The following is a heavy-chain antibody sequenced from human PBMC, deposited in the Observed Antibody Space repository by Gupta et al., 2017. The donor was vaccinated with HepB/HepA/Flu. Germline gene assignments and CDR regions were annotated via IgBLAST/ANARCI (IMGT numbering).Heavy chain of an antibody. CDR2: IIPKFERT. Sequence: QVQLVQSGAEVKKPGSSVKVSCKASGDTFSSYTINWVRQAPGQGLEWMGGIIPKFERTNYAQKFQGRLTITADESTTTAYMELSSLRSEDTALYYCARDLTGDAFDIWGQGTMVTVS. D-gene: IGHD1-20*01. J-gene: IGHJ3*02. CDR3: ARDLTGDAFDI. V-gene: IGHV1-69*01. CDR1: GDTFSSYT.